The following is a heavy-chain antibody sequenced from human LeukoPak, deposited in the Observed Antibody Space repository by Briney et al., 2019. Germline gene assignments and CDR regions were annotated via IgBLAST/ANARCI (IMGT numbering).Heavy chain of an antibody. V-gene: IGHV1-2*06. CDR3: ARPHIAVAGTRDYYYGMDV. CDR2: INPNSGGT. D-gene: IGHD6-19*01. J-gene: IGHJ6*02. Sequence: ASVKVSCKASGYTFTGYYMHWVRQAPGQGLEWMGRINPNSGGTNYAQKFQGRVTMTRDTSISTAYMELSRLRSDDTAVYYCARPHIAVAGTRDYYYGMDVWGQGTTVTVSS. CDR1: GYTFTGYY.